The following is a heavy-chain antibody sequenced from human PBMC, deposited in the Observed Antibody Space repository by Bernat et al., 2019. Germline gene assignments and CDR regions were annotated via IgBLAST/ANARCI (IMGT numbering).Heavy chain of an antibody. Sequence: QVQLQQWGAGLLKPSETLSLTCAVYGGSFSGYYWSWIRQPPGKGLEWIGEINHSGSTNYNPSLKSRVTISVDTSKNQFSLKLSSVTAADTAVYYCAGSFRAAAYYFDYWGQGTLVTVSS. D-gene: IGHD6-13*01. CDR2: INHSGST. CDR1: GGSFSGYY. J-gene: IGHJ4*02. CDR3: AGSFRAAAYYFDY. V-gene: IGHV4-34*01.